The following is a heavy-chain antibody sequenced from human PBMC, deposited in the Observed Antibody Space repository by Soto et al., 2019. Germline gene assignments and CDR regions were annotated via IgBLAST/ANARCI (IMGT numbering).Heavy chain of an antibody. CDR3: ARGVVVVVGSTEENFDH. J-gene: IGHJ4*02. CDR2: ISSSGDTI. Sequence: VKLLESGGGLVHPGGSLRLSCAASGFTFSTYSMNWVRQAPGKGLEWVSYISSSGDTIHYADSVKGRFTISRDNAKNSLYLQMNSLRDEDTAVYYCARGVVVVVGSTEENFDHWGRGTQVTVSS. V-gene: IGHV3-48*02. D-gene: IGHD2-21*01. CDR1: GFTFSTYS.